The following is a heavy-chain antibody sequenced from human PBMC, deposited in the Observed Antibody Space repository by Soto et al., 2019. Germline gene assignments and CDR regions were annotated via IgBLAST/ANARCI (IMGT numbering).Heavy chain of an antibody. CDR2: IIPIFGTA. CDR1: GGAFRSYS. J-gene: IGHJ6*02. CDR3: ARAVLRFLEWLSQRNYYYYYGMDV. Sequence: SVKVSCKASGGAFRSYSISWVLQAPGQGLEWMGGIIPIFGTANYAQKFQGRVTITADKSTSTAYMELSSLRSEDTAVYYCARAVLRFLEWLSQRNYYYYYGMDVWGQGTTVTVSS. V-gene: IGHV1-69*06. D-gene: IGHD3-3*01.